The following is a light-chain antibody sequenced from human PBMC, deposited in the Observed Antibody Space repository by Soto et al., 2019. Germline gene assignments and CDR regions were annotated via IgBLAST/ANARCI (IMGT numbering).Light chain of an antibody. CDR2: EDR. Sequence: NFMLTQPHSVSESPGKTVTISCTRSSGSIASKYVQWYQQRPGSAPTTVIYEDRQRPSGVPDRFSGSIDTSSNSASLTISGLKTEDGADYYLQSSGDSNHVIFGGGTKLTVL. CDR1: SGSIASKY. J-gene: IGLJ2*01. CDR3: QSSGDSNHVI. V-gene: IGLV6-57*04.